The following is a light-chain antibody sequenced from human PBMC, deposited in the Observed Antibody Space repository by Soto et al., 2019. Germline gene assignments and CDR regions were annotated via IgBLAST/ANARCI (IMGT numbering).Light chain of an antibody. CDR3: QQFGSRTIT. J-gene: IGKJ5*01. Sequence: EVVLTPSPGTRSLSPGERATISCRASQRVSTTYLAWYQQKPGQAPRLLIYGVSNRTTGIPERVSGSGSGKGFTVTISRPETEDCLVYCSQQFGSRTITFGQGTRRQIK. CDR1: QRVSTTY. V-gene: IGKV3-20*01. CDR2: GVS.